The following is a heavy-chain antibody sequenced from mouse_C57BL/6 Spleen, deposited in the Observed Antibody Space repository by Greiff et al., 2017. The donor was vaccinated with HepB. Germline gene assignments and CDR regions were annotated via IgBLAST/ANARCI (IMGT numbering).Heavy chain of an antibody. J-gene: IGHJ3*01. CDR2: INPNNGGP. D-gene: IGHD3-2*02. Sequence: EVQLQQSGPELVKPGASVKMSCKASGYTFTDYNMHWVKQSHGKSLEWIGYINPNNGGPSYNQKFTGKATLTVNKSSSTAYMELRSLTSEESAGYYWARSYSSGYPAWLANWNQGTLVTVSA. CDR3: ARSYSSGYPAWLAN. V-gene: IGHV1-22*01. CDR1: GYTFTDYN.